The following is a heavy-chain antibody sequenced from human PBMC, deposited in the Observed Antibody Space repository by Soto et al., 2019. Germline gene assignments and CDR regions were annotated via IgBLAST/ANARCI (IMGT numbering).Heavy chain of an antibody. CDR3: ARDTGDGSNSLDY. D-gene: IGHD1-1*01. CDR2: IYYSGST. V-gene: IGHV4-31*11. CDR1: GGSISSGGYY. Sequence: QVQLQESGPGLVKPSQTLSLTCAVSGGSISSGGYYWSWIRQHAGKGLEWIGYIYYSGSTYYNPYLKSRITISVDPSNHQFSLKLSSVTAAATAVYYCARDTGDGSNSLDYWGQGTLVTVS. J-gene: IGHJ4*02.